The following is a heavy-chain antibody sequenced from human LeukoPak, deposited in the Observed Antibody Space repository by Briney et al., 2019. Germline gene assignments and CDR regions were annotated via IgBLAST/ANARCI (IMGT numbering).Heavy chain of an antibody. D-gene: IGHD3-22*01. J-gene: IGHJ4*02. CDR2: ISAYNGNT. CDR3: ARGFRQYDSSGYPLSY. Sequence: ASVTVSCKASGGTFSSYGISWVRQAPGQGLEWMGWISAYNGNTNYAQKLQGRVTMTTDTSTSTAYMELRSLRSDDTAVYYCARGFRQYDSSGYPLSYWGQGTLVTVSS. CDR1: GGTFSSYG. V-gene: IGHV1-18*01.